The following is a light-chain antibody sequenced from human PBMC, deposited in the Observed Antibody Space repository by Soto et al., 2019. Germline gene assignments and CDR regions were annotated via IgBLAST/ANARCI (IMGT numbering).Light chain of an antibody. J-gene: IGKJ1*01. CDR1: QSISTF. Sequence: DIQMTQSPSSLSASVGDRVSVTCRASQSISTFLNWYQQRPGEAPKLLIYAASSLQSGVPSRFSGSGFGADFTLTIGSLQPEDFATYYCQQSYTTPRTFGQGTKVEVK. V-gene: IGKV1-39*01. CDR2: AAS. CDR3: QQSYTTPRT.